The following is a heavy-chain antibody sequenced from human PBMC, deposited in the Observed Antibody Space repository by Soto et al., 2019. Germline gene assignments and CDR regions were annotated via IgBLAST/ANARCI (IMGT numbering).Heavy chain of an antibody. J-gene: IGHJ3*02. CDR2: ISSSSSTI. Sequence: PGGSLRLSCAASGFTFSSYSMNWVRQAPGKGLEWVSYISSSSSTIYYADSVKGRFTISRDNAKNSLYLQMNSLRAEDTAVYYCARASTRYSSSWTDAFDIWGQGTMVTVSS. D-gene: IGHD6-13*01. V-gene: IGHV3-48*01. CDR1: GFTFSSYS. CDR3: ARASTRYSSSWTDAFDI.